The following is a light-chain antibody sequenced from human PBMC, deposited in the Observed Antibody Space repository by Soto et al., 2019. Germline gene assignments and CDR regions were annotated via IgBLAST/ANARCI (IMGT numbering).Light chain of an antibody. CDR2: SNN. V-gene: IGLV1-44*01. J-gene: IGLJ2*01. CDR1: SSNIGRNT. Sequence: QSVLTQPPSASGTPGQRVTISCSGTSSNIGRNTVIWYQQLPGTAPKLLIYSNNQRPSGVPDRFSGSKSGTSASLAVSGLQSEDEADYYCATWDNSLNGAIFGGGTKLTVL. CDR3: ATWDNSLNGAI.